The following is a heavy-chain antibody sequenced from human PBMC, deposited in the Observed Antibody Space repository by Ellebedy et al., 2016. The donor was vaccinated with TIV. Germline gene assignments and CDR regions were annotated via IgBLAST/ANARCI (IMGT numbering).Heavy chain of an antibody. V-gene: IGHV1-2*02. Sequence: ASVKVSCXASGYTFTGYYMHWVRQAPGQGLEWMGWINPNSGGTNYAQKFQGRVTMTRDTSISTAYMELSSLRSEDTAVYYCARVLKGVVPAALYFDYWGQGTLVTVSS. CDR3: ARVLKGVVPAALYFDY. CDR1: GYTFTGYY. CDR2: INPNSGGT. D-gene: IGHD2-2*01. J-gene: IGHJ4*02.